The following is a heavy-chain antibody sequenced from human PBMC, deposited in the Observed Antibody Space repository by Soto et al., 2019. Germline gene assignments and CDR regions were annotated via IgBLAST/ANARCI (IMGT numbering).Heavy chain of an antibody. CDR2: IYYNGET. D-gene: IGHD4-17*01. Sequence: SETLSLTCTVAGGSTSIGGHYWSWIRQHPGKSLEWIGYIYYNGETYYNPALKSRVTISGEPSKNQFSLNLISVTAADTAVYYCARSHDYGNYRSWFDPWGQGILVTVSS. CDR1: GGSTSIGGHY. CDR3: ARSHDYGNYRSWFDP. V-gene: IGHV4-31*03. J-gene: IGHJ5*02.